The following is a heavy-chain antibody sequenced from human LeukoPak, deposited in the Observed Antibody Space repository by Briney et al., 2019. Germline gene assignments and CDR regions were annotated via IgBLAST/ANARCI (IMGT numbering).Heavy chain of an antibody. Sequence: SETLSFTCTVSGGSITGHYWSWIRQPPGKGLEWLGYIYYSGSTGYNPSVKSRVTISVDTSNNQFSLHLRSVTAADTAIYYCARANHFDTIGYYFDLWGQGALVTVSS. CDR1: GGSITGHY. CDR2: IYYSGST. J-gene: IGHJ4*02. CDR3: ARANHFDTIGYYFDL. D-gene: IGHD3-22*01. V-gene: IGHV4-59*08.